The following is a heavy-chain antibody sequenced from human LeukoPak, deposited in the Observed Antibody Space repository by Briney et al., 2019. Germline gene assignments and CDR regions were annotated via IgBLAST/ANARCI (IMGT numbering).Heavy chain of an antibody. CDR2: ISGSGGHT. V-gene: IGHV3-23*01. CDR3: AKRRYAGSGPFDY. CDR1: GFTFTSPA. D-gene: IGHD3-10*01. J-gene: IGHJ4*02. Sequence: AGGSWRLSWQVPGFTFTSPAMNGFPRAPGRGLDWVSGISGSGGHTYYADSVKGRFTISRDNSKNTLYLQMNSLRADDTAVYYCAKRRYAGSGPFDYWGQGTLVTVSS.